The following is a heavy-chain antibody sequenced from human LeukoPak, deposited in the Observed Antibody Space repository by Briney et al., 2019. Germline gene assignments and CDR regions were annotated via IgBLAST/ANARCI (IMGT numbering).Heavy chain of an antibody. Sequence: SETLSLTCTVSGYSISSGYYWGWIRQPPGKGLEWIGSIYHSGSTYYNPSLKSRVTISVDKSKNQFSLKLSSVTAADTAVYYCARDPVVGATLFDSWGQGTLVTVSS. CDR2: IYHSGST. CDR3: ARDPVVGATLFDS. J-gene: IGHJ4*02. CDR1: GYSISSGYY. V-gene: IGHV4-38-2*02. D-gene: IGHD1-26*01.